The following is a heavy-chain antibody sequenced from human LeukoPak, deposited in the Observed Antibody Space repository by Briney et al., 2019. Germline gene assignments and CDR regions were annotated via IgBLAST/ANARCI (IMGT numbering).Heavy chain of an antibody. CDR1: GFTLDDYT. CDR3: AKDFSRSWWFGMDV. J-gene: IGHJ6*02. V-gene: IGHV3-43*01. Sequence: QPGGSLRLSCAAAGFTLDDYTMHWVRQAPGKGLEWVSVIRGDGDGTYYAFSVEGRFTISRDNSKNSLYLQMDSLGTEDTALYYCAKDFSRSWWFGMDVWGQGITVTVSS. CDR2: IRGDGDGT. D-gene: IGHD6-13*01.